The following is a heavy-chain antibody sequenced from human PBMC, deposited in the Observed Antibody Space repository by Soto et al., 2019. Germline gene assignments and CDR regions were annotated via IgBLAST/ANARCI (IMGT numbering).Heavy chain of an antibody. CDR2: LYYGRSA. CDR3: ALRSMAVVPEY. J-gene: IGHJ4*02. V-gene: IGHV4-59*01. Sequence: QVQLQESGPGLVKPSETLSLTSAVSGDSISSYYCIWIRQPPGKGLESIGYLYYGRSANYNPSLKSRVTLSVDTSTNQCSLTLSSMTAADTAVYYCALRSMAVVPEYWGQGTLVTVSS. CDR1: GDSISSYY. D-gene: IGHD3-22*01.